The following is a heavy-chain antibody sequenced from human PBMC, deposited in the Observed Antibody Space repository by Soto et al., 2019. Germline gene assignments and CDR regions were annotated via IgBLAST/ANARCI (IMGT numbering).Heavy chain of an antibody. D-gene: IGHD5-12*01. V-gene: IGHV3-9*01. Sequence: GGSLRLSCAASGFTVDDYAMHWVRQAPGKGLEWVSGISWNSETIDYADSVKGRFTISRDNAKSSLFLQMNSLRPDDTALYYCAKDMKWGGITTIHYFDSWGQGTLVPVSS. J-gene: IGHJ4*02. CDR2: ISWNSETI. CDR3: AKDMKWGGITTIHYFDS. CDR1: GFTVDDYA.